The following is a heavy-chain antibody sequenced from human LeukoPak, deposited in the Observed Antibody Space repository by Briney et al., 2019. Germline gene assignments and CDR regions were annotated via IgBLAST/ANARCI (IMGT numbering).Heavy chain of an antibody. D-gene: IGHD3-22*01. J-gene: IGHJ4*02. CDR1: GYTFTSYY. V-gene: IGHV1-46*01. CDR3: ARGSINYNSGGYYDNPPLDY. Sequence: ASVKVSCKVSGYTFTSYYMSWVRQAPGHGLEWMGMINPNGGSTNYAQKFQGRVTVTRDTSTSTVYMELSSLRSEDTAVYYCARGSINYNSGGYYDNPPLDYWGQGTLVTVSS. CDR2: INPNGGST.